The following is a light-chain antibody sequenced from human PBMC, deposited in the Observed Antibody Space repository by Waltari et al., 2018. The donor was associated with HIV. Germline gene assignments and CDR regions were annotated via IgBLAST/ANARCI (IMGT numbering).Light chain of an antibody. CDR1: NSNIGSNT. CDR2: NNN. V-gene: IGLV1-44*01. J-gene: IGLJ2*01. CDR3: AAWDDSLNAHVL. Sequence: QSVLTQPPSASGTPGQRVTISCSGRNSNIGSNTVNWYQQLPGTAPKLLIYNNNRRPPGVPDRLSGSKAGNSASLGISGLQAEDEAGYYCAAWDDSLNAHVLFGGGTKLTVL.